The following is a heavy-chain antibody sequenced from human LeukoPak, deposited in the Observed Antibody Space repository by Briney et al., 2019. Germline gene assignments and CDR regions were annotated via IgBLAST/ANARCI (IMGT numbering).Heavy chain of an antibody. D-gene: IGHD3-22*01. Sequence: GSLRLSCAASGFTFSDYYMNWIRQAPGKGLEWIGNIYYTGNTYYNPSLKSRVTISLDTSKNQFSLKVISMTAADTAVYYCTKSDGSGLIRICGRGTMVTVSS. CDR3: TKSDGSGLIRI. CDR1: GFTFSDYY. CDR2: IYYTGNT. J-gene: IGHJ3*02. V-gene: IGHV4-38-2*01.